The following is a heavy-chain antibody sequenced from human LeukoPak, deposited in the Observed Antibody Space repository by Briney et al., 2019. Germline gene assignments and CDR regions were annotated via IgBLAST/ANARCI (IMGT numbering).Heavy chain of an antibody. J-gene: IGHJ4*02. V-gene: IGHV3-66*01. CDR3: ASDYRYGYNAY. CDR2: IYSGGST. D-gene: IGHD5-24*01. CDR1: GFTVSSNY. Sequence: GGSLRLSCAASGFTVSSNYMSWVRQAPGQGLEWVSVIYSGGSTYFADFVKGRFSISRDNSKNTLYLQMNSLRAEDTALYYCASDYRYGYNAYWGQGTLVTVSS.